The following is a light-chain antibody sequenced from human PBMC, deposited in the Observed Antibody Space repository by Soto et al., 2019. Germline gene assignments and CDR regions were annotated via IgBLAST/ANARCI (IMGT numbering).Light chain of an antibody. CDR3: PHRTNWPLT. Sequence: EIMMTQSAATLSVTPGERATLSCRASQSVSSNLAWFQQKPGQAPRLLIYGASTRATGIPARFSGSGSGTEFTLTINRLQSEDSAVYYCPHRTNWPLTFGQGTRLEI. CDR1: QSVSSN. CDR2: GAS. V-gene: IGKV3-15*01. J-gene: IGKJ5*01.